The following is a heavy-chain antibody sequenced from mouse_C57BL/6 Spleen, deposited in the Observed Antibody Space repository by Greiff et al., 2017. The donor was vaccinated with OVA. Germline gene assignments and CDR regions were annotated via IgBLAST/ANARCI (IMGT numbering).Heavy chain of an antibody. CDR1: GYTFTSYW. V-gene: IGHV1-64*01. CDR2: IHPNSGIT. Sequence: QVQLQQPGAELVKPGASVKLSCKASGYTFTSYWMHWVKQRPGQGLEWIGIIHPNSGITNYNEKFKSKATLTVVKSSSTAYMQLSSLAYEDSAVYYGARRPGTAMDYWGQGTSVTVSS. CDR3: ARRPGTAMDY. D-gene: IGHD4-1*01. J-gene: IGHJ4*01.